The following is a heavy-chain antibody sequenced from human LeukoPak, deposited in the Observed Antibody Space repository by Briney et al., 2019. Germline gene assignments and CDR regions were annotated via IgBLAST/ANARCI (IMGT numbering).Heavy chain of an antibody. V-gene: IGHV1-69*04. D-gene: IGHD3/OR15-3a*01. J-gene: IGHJ4*02. Sequence: SVKVSCKASGGTFSSYAISWVRQAPGQGLEWMGRIIPILGIANYAQKFQGRVTMTRDTSTSTVYMELSSLRSEDTAVYYCARWTTTYLDYWGQGTLVTISS. CDR1: GGTFSSYA. CDR2: IIPILGIA. CDR3: ARWTTTYLDY.